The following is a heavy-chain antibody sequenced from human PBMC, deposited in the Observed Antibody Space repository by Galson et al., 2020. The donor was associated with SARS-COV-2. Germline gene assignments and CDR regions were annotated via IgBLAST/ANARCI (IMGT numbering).Heavy chain of an antibody. CDR2: TYLWSNKWYY. CDR3: AGGGSLDY. V-gene: IGHV6-1*01. CDR1: GESVSSNKVA. D-gene: IGHD1-26*01. J-gene: IGHJ4*02. Sequence: TLSLTCAISGESVSSNKVAWHWIRQSPSRGLEWLGRTYLWSNKWYYDYAVSVKSRITINPDTSNNLFTLQLNSVTPEDTAVYYCAGGGSLDYWGQGALVTVSS.